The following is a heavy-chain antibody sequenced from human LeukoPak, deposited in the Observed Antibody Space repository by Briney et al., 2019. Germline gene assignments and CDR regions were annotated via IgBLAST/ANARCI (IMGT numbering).Heavy chain of an antibody. CDR3: ARVRATTVRGRYYYYAMDV. CDR1: GYKFVSYW. CDR2: IFPGDSDT. V-gene: IGHV5-51*01. J-gene: IGHJ6*02. Sequence: GESLKISCQISGYKFVSYWIGWVRQMPGKGLEWMGIIFPGDSDTRYRPSFEGQVTISADKSISTAYLQWSSLKASDTAMYYCARVRATTVRGRYYYYAMDVWGQGTPVTVSS. D-gene: IGHD3-10*01.